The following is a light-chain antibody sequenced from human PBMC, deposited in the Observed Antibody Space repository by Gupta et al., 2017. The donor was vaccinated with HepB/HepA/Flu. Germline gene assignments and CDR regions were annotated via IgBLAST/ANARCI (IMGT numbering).Light chain of an antibody. J-gene: IGLJ2*01. CDR1: SSDVGAYNY. V-gene: IGLV2-11*01. Sequence: QFALTQPRSVSGSPGQSVTISCTGTSSDVGAYNYVSWYQQHPGKAPKLMIYDVSGRPSGIPDRFSGSKSCNTASLTISGLQTEDECDYFCWSYAGGYNLVFGGGTKLTVL. CDR3: WSYAGGYNLV. CDR2: DVS.